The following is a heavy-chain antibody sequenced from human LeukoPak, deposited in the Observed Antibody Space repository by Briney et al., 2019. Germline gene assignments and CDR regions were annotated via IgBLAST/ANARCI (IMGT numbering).Heavy chain of an antibody. J-gene: IGHJ1*01. CDR1: GGSISSSNW. Sequence: SGTLSLTCAVSGGSISSSNWWSWVRQPPGKGLEWIGEIYHSGSTYYNPSLRSRVTISVDTSKNQFSLNLNSVTAADTAVYYCARALSGTYGLFQHWGQGTLVTVSS. D-gene: IGHD1-26*01. CDR2: IYHSGST. CDR3: ARALSGTYGLFQH. V-gene: IGHV4-4*02.